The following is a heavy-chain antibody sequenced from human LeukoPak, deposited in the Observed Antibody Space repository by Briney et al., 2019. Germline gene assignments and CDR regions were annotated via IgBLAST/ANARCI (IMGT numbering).Heavy chain of an antibody. V-gene: IGHV3-66*02. D-gene: IGHD4-11*01. Sequence: GGSLRLSCAASGFTVSRNYMSWVRQAPGKGLEWVSVIYSGGSTYYADSVRGRVTISRDNSKDTLYLQMNNLKTEDTAVYYCARGQHRVTYSDDAFDIWGQGTMVTVSS. CDR2: IYSGGST. CDR3: ARGQHRVTYSDDAFDI. CDR1: GFTVSRNY. J-gene: IGHJ3*02.